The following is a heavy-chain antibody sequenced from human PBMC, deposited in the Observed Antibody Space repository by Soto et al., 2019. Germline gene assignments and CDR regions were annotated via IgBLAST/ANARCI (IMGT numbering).Heavy chain of an antibody. Sequence: GGSLRLSCAASGFTFSDYYMSWIRQAPGKGLEWVSYISSSGATIYYADSVKGRFTISRDNAKNSLYLQMNSLRAEDTAMYYCARNYYSGNYYVPSGEKYYGMDVWSQGTTVTVSS. CDR2: ISSSGATI. CDR3: ARNYYSGNYYVPSGEKYYGMDV. J-gene: IGHJ6*02. CDR1: GFTFSDYY. V-gene: IGHV3-11*01. D-gene: IGHD1-26*01.